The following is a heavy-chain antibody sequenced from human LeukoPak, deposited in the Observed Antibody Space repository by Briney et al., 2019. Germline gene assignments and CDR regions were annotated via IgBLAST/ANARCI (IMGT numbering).Heavy chain of an antibody. D-gene: IGHD1-1*01. CDR3: ARGQNAAHYYQYYYMDV. V-gene: IGHV1-18*01. CDR1: GYTFTSYG. Sequence: GASVKVSCKASGYTFTSYGISWVRQAPGQGLEWMGWISAYNGDTNYAQKLQGRVTMTTDTSTTTAYMELSSLRSEDTAVCYCARGQNAAHYYQYYYMDVWGKGTTVTISS. CDR2: ISAYNGDT. J-gene: IGHJ6*03.